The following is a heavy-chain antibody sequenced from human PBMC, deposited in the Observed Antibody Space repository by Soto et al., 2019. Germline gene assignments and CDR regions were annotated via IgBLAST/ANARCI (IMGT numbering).Heavy chain of an antibody. CDR3: ARDSDSGSYYLRNYFDY. D-gene: IGHD1-26*01. J-gene: IGHJ4*02. Sequence: ASVKVSCKASGYTFTSYAMHWVRQAPGQRLEWMGWINAGNGNTKYSQKLQGRVTITRDTSASTAYMELSSLRSEDTAAYYCARDSDSGSYYLRNYFDYWGQGTLVTVSS. CDR1: GYTFTSYA. V-gene: IGHV1-3*01. CDR2: INAGNGNT.